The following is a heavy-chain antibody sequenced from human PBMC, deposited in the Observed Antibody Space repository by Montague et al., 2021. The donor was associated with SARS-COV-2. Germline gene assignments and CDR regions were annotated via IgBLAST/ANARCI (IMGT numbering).Heavy chain of an antibody. CDR3: ARGSWHIVVVTAIRDGYYCMDV. V-gene: IGHV4-34*01. D-gene: IGHD2-21*02. CDR1: GGSFSGYY. J-gene: IGHJ6*02. Sequence: SETLSLTCAVYGGSFSGYYWSWIRQPPGKGLEWIGEINHSGSTNYNPSLKSRVTISVDTSKNRFSLRLSSVTAADTAVYYCARGSWHIVVVTAIRDGYYCMDVWGQGTTVTVSS. CDR2: INHSGST.